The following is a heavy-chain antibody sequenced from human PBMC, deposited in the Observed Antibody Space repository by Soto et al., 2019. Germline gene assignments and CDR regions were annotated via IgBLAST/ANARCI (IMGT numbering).Heavy chain of an antibody. V-gene: IGHV3-13*05. J-gene: IGHJ6*02. Sequence: GGSLRLSCVASGFILSGYDMHWVRQATGEGLEWVSAIGTAGDPYYSGSVKGRFTISRGNAENSVYLQMNSLRAGDTAVYYCARAGYYSSGYYFYAMCVLGPVSTVTVSS. CDR2: IGTAGDP. D-gene: IGHD6-19*01. CDR3: ARAGYYSSGYYFYAMCV. CDR1: GFILSGYD.